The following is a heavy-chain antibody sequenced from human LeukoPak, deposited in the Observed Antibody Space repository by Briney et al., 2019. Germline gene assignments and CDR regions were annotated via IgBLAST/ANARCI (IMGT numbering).Heavy chain of an antibody. V-gene: IGHV3-30*18. Sequence: GRSLRLSCRASRFSFSDYDMHWVRQAPGKGLEWVAGISYDGSVKHYADSVRGRFTISRDNSKSTLFLQMNSLRTDDTSVYFCAKFAYNWNAPDGFDMWGQGTMVIVSS. CDR2: ISYDGSVK. J-gene: IGHJ3*02. CDR3: AKFAYNWNAPDGFDM. D-gene: IGHD1-1*01. CDR1: RFSFSDYD.